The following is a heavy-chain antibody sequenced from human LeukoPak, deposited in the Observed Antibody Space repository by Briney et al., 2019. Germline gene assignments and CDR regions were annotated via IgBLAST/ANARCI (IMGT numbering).Heavy chain of an antibody. J-gene: IGHJ4*02. D-gene: IGHD3-10*01. V-gene: IGHV1-2*06. CDR2: INPNSGGT. Sequence: GASVKVSCKASGYTFTSYYMHWVRQAPGQGLEWMGRINPNSGGTNYAQKFQGRVTMTRDTSISTAYMELSRLRSDDTAVYYCARESSVLWFGTRAGFDYWGQGTLVTVSS. CDR1: GYTFTSYY. CDR3: ARESSVLWFGTRAGFDY.